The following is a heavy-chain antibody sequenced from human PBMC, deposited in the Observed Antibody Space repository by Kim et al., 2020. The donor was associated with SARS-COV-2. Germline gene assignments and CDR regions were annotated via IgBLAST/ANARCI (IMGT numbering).Heavy chain of an antibody. CDR2: INHSGST. V-gene: IGHV4-34*01. Sequence: SETLSLTCAVYGGSFSGYYWSWIRQPPGKGLEWIGEINHSGSTNYNPSLKSRVTISVDTSKNQFSLKLSSVTAADTAVYYCAGRANSGYYYYYYYGMDVWGQGTTVTVSS. CDR3: AGRANSGYYYYYYYGMDV. CDR1: GGSFSGYY. J-gene: IGHJ6*02. D-gene: IGHD3-22*01.